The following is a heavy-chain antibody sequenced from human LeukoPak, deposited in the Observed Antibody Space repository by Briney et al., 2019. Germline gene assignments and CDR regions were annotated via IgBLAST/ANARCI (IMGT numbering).Heavy chain of an antibody. D-gene: IGHD6-6*01. V-gene: IGHV3-30*02. CDR3: AKDRGGYSSSSNTFDY. Sequence: PGGSLRLSCAASGFTFSNYAMHWVRQAPGKGLEWVTFIRYDGSNKYYAESVKGRFTISRDNSKNTLYLQMNSLRAEDTAVYYCAKDRGGYSSSSNTFDYWGQGTLVTVSS. CDR1: GFTFSNYA. J-gene: IGHJ4*02. CDR2: IRYDGSNK.